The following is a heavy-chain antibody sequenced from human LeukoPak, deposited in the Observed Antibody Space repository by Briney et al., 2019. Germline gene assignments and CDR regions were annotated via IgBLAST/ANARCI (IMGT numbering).Heavy chain of an antibody. CDR1: GGSISSYY. J-gene: IGHJ3*02. Sequence: SETLSLTCTVSGGSISSYYWSWIRQPAGKGLEWIGYISYIGTTNYNPSLKSRVTISIDTSKNQFSLKLSSVTAADTAVYYCARDLVTVTKGFDIWGQGTMVSVSS. CDR2: ISYIGTT. V-gene: IGHV4-59*01. CDR3: ARDLVTVTKGFDI. D-gene: IGHD4-17*01.